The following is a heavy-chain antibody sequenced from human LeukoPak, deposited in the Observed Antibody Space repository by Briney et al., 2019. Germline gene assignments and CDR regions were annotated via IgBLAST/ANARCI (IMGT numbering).Heavy chain of an antibody. CDR2: IYTSGRT. CDR1: GGSISSYY. V-gene: IGHV4-4*07. Sequence: PSETLSLTCTVSGGSISSYYWSWIRQPAGKGLEWIGRIYTSGRTNYNPSLKSRVTMSVDTSKNQFSPKLSSVTATDTAVYYCASAGYSGYEFDYWGQGTLVTVSS. D-gene: IGHD5-12*01. J-gene: IGHJ4*02. CDR3: ASAGYSGYEFDY.